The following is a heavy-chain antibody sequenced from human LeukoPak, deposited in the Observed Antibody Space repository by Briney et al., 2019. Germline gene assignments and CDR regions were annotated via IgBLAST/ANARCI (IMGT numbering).Heavy chain of an antibody. D-gene: IGHD6-13*01. Sequence: PSETLSLTCSVSGGSIGSYYWSWFRQPAGKGLEWIGRIYTSGSTNHNLSLKSRVTMSVDTSKNQFSLKLSSVTAADTAVYYCAGGISETGSFVFWGQGTLATVSS. CDR3: AGGISETGSFVF. V-gene: IGHV4-4*07. CDR2: IYTSGST. J-gene: IGHJ4*02. CDR1: GGSIGSYY.